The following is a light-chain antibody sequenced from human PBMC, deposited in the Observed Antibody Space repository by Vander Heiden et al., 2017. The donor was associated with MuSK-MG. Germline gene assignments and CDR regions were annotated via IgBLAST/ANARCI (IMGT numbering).Light chain of an antibody. CDR3: QSYDSSLSGVV. CDR2: GNS. V-gene: IGLV1-40*01. J-gene: IGLJ2*01. CDR1: SSNIGAGYD. Sequence: QSALTPPPSVSGAPGQRVTISCTGSSSNIGAGYDVHWYQQLPGTAPKLLIYGNSNRPSGVPDRFSGFKSGTSASLAITGLQAEDEADYYCQSYDSSLSGVVFGGGTKLTVL.